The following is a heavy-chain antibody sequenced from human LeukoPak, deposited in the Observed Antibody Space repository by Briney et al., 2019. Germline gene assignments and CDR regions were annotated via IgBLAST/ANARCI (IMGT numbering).Heavy chain of an antibody. D-gene: IGHD3-22*01. J-gene: IGHJ4*02. CDR2: ISYDGSNE. Sequence: PGGSLRLSCAASGFTFSDYALHWVRQAPGKGPEWVAIISYDGSNEYYADSVEGRFSISRDNSKNTIYLQMYSLKVEDTALYYCAKDHYYDSSGLDYWGQGTLVTVSS. CDR1: GFTFSDYA. V-gene: IGHV3-30*04. CDR3: AKDHYYDSSGLDY.